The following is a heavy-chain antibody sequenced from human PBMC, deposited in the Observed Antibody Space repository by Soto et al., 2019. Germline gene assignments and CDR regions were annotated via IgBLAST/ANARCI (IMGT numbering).Heavy chain of an antibody. CDR1: GFTFTSSA. Sequence: QMPLVQSGPEVKKPGTSVKVSCKASGFTFTSSAVQWVRQARGQRLEWIGWIVVGSGNTNYAQKFQERVTITRDMSTSTAYMELSSLRSEDTAVYYCAAGLSYYYYGMDVWGQGTTVTVSS. CDR2: IVVGSGNT. CDR3: AAGLSYYYYGMDV. V-gene: IGHV1-58*01. D-gene: IGHD3-10*01. J-gene: IGHJ6*02.